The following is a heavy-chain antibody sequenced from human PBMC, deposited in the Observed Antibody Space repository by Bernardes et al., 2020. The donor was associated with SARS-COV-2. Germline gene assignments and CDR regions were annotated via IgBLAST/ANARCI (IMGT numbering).Heavy chain of an antibody. J-gene: IGHJ4*02. CDR1: GFIFSNYA. CDR2: MSCSGHST. CDR3: AKGLGVAGALDF. D-gene: IGHD6-19*01. Sequence: GGSLRLSCAASGFIFSNYAMYWVRQAPGKGLEWVSAMSCSGHSTYYADSVTGRFTFSRDNSRNTVYLQMRSLRAEDTAVYYCAKGLGVAGALDFWGQGTLVTVSS. V-gene: IGHV3-23*01.